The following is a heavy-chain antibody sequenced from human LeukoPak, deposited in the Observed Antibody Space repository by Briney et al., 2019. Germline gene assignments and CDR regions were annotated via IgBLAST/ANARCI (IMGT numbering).Heavy chain of an antibody. Sequence: GGSLRLSCAASGFTFSSYAMSWVRQAPGKGLEWVSTISGGGGSTYYADSVKGRFTISRDNSKNTLYLQMNSPRAEDTAVYYCAKEGRGSGSYCTDWGQGTLVTVSS. V-gene: IGHV3-23*01. CDR2: ISGGGGST. CDR3: AKEGRGSGSYCTD. J-gene: IGHJ4*02. D-gene: IGHD3-10*01. CDR1: GFTFSSYA.